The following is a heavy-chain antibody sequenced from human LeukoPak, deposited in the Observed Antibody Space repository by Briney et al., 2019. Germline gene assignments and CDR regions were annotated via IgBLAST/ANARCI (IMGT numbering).Heavy chain of an antibody. CDR2: ISWNSGSI. J-gene: IGHJ5*02. D-gene: IGHD3-9*01. CDR1: GFTFDDYA. CDR3: AKDQDDILTGYYNVPWSGWFDP. V-gene: IGHV3-9*01. Sequence: GGSLRLSCAASGFTFDDYAMHWVRQAPGKGLEWVSGISWNSGSIGYADSVKGRFTISRDNAKNSLYLQMNSLRAEDTAVYYYAKDQDDILTGYYNVPWSGWFDPWGQGTLVTVSS.